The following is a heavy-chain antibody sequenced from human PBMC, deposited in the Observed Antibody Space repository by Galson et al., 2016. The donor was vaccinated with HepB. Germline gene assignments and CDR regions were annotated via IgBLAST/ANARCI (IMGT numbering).Heavy chain of an antibody. D-gene: IGHD5-12*01. CDR3: ARGIRGYGGLEGLFDY. CDR2: ISHRATT. J-gene: IGHJ4*02. Sequence: SETLSLTCGVNGGSLTDLYWSWIRQSPGKGLEWIGEISHRATTNYNPSFKSRVTLSVDTSKNHISLRLSSVTAADTAVYFCARGIRGYGGLEGLFDYWGQGTLVTVSS. CDR1: GGSLTDLY. V-gene: IGHV4-34*01.